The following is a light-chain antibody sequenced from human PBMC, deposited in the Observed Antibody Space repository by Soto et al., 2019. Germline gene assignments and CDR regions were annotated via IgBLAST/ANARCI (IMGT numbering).Light chain of an antibody. J-gene: IGKJ1*01. CDR2: DAS. CDR1: QSISGY. V-gene: IGKV1-5*01. Sequence: DIQMTQSPSTPSASVGDRVTVTCRSSQSISGYLAWYQQKPGKAPKLLIYDASSLESGVPSRFSGSASGTEFTLTISSLQPDDFATYYCQQYNTYPWTFGQGTKVDIK. CDR3: QQYNTYPWT.